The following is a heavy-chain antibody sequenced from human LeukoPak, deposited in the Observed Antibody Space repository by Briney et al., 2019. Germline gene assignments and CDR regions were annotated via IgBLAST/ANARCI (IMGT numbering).Heavy chain of an antibody. CDR2: ISSSGSTI. CDR1: GFTFSDYY. D-gene: IGHD3-22*01. J-gene: IGHJ4*02. V-gene: IGHV3-11*04. CDR3: ARPNYYDSSGPRQ. Sequence: GGSLRLSCAASGFTFSDYYMSWIRQAPGKGLEWVSYISSSGSTIDYADSVKGRFTISRDNAKNSLYLQMNSLRAEDTAVYYCARPNYYDSSGPRQWGQGTLVTVSS.